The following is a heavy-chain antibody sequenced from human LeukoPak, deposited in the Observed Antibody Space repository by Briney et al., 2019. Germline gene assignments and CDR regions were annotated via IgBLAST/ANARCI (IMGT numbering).Heavy chain of an antibody. CDR1: GYTFTSYG. D-gene: IGHD3-10*01. V-gene: IGHV1-18*01. CDR3: AREGTMVRGVVNYYYMDV. Sequence: ASVKVSCKASGYTFTSYGISGVRQAPGQGLEWMGWISAYNGNTNYAQKLQGRVTMTTDTSTSTAYMELRSLRSDDTAVYYCAREGTMVRGVVNYYYMDVWGKGTTVTVSS. J-gene: IGHJ6*03. CDR2: ISAYNGNT.